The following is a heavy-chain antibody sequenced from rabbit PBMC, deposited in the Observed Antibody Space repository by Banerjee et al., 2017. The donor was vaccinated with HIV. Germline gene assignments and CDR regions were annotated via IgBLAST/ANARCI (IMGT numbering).Heavy chain of an antibody. J-gene: IGHJ4*01. Sequence: QEQLVESGGGLVKPGASLTLTCTASGFSFTSSYYMCWVRQAPGKGLEWIACIDTSSAGTWYASWVNGRFTISKTSSTTVTLQMTSLTAADTATHFCANSGGSLTLFNLWGPGTLVTVS. CDR3: ANSGGSLTLFNL. CDR1: GFSFTSSYY. D-gene: IGHD8-1*01. V-gene: IGHV1S45*01. CDR2: IDTSSAGT.